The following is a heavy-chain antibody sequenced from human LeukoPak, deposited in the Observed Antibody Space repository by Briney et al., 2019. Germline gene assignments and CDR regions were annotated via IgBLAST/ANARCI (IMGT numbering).Heavy chain of an antibody. V-gene: IGHV3-23*01. CDR2: IGGSGDGT. Sequence: GGSLRLSCAASGFTFSSYAMGWVRQAPGKGLEWVSTIGGSGDGTYYADSVKGRSTISRDNSKNTLSLQMNSLRAEDTAVYYCAKRYYYDTSGNPGGLDPWGHGTPVTVSS. D-gene: IGHD3-22*01. CDR3: AKRYYYDTSGNPGGLDP. J-gene: IGHJ5*02. CDR1: GFTFSSYA.